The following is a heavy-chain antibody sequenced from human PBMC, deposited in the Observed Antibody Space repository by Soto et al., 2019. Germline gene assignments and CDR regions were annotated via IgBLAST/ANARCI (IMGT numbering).Heavy chain of an antibody. CDR1: GGSISSSNW. V-gene: IGHV4-4*02. J-gene: IGHJ4*02. CDR2: IYHSGST. D-gene: IGHD3-22*01. CDR3: PRAPGDYYDSSGYLPYFDF. Sequence: QVQLQESGPGLVKPSGTLSLTCAVSGGSISSSNWWRWVRQPPGKGLEWIGEIYHSGSTNYNPSLKSRVTLSVDKSKNQFSLKLSSVAAADTAVYYCPRAPGDYYDSSGYLPYFDFWGQGILVTVSS.